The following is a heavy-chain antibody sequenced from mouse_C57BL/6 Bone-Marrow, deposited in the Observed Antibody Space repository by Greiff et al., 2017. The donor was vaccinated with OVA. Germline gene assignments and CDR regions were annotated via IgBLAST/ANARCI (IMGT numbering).Heavy chain of an antibody. CDR2: IYPRSGNT. D-gene: IGHD1-1*01. Sequence: VKLQQSGAELARPGASVKLSCKASGYTFTSYGISWVKQRTGQGLEWIGEIYPRSGNTYYNEKFKGKATLTADKSSSTAYMELRSLTSEDSAVYFCARLLRRYFDVWGTGTTVTVSS. J-gene: IGHJ1*03. CDR3: ARLLRRYFDV. V-gene: IGHV1-81*01. CDR1: GYTFTSYG.